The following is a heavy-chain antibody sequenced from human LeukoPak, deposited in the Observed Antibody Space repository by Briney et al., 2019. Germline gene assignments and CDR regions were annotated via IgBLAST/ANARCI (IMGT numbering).Heavy chain of an antibody. CDR1: GGSISSYY. Sequence: SETLSLTCTVSGGSISSYYWSWIRQPPGKGLEWIGYIYYSGSTNYNPSLKSRVTISVDTSKNQFSLKLSSVTAADTAVYYCARALVGVLVVFDYWGQGTLVTVSS. D-gene: IGHD3-10*02. CDR3: ARALVGVLVVFDY. CDR2: IYYSGST. V-gene: IGHV4-59*01. J-gene: IGHJ4*02.